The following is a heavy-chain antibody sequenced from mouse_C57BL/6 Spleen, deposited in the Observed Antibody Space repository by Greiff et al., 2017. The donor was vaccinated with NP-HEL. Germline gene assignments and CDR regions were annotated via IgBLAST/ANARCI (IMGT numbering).Heavy chain of an antibody. Sequence: VQLQQPGAELVMPGASVKLSCKASGYTFTSYWMHWVKQRPGQGLEWIGEIDPSDSYTNYNQKFKGKSTLTVDKSSSTAYMQLSSLTSEDSAVYYCARSGGLRLPIDYWGQGTTLTVSS. J-gene: IGHJ2*01. CDR3: ARSGGLRLPIDY. CDR2: IDPSDSYT. V-gene: IGHV1-69*01. CDR1: GYTFTSYW. D-gene: IGHD3-2*02.